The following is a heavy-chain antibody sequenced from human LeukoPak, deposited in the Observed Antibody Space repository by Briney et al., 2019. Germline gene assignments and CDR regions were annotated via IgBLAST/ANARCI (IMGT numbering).Heavy chain of an antibody. CDR1: GGSVSSGSYY. CDR3: ARDAHYGGNYYFDY. D-gene: IGHD4-23*01. V-gene: IGHV4-61*01. J-gene: IGHJ4*02. CDR2: IYYSGST. Sequence: SETLSLTCTVSGGSVSSGSYYWSWIRQPPGKGLEWIGYIYYSGSTNYNPSLKSRVTISVDTSKNQFSLKLSSVTAADTAVYYCARDAHYGGNYYFDYWGQGTLVTVSS.